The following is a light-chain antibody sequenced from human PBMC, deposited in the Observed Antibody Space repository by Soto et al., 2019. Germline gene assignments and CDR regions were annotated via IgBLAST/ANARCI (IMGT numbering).Light chain of an antibody. J-gene: IGLJ2*01. CDR2: DVS. CDR1: SSDVGGYNY. Sequence: QSVLTQPASVSGSPGQSITISCTGTSSDVGGYNYVSWYQQHPGKAPKLMIYDVSNRPSGVSNRFSGSKSGNTASLTISGLQAEVEADYYCSSYISSSTLVFGGGTKLTVL. CDR3: SSYISSSTLV. V-gene: IGLV2-14*01.